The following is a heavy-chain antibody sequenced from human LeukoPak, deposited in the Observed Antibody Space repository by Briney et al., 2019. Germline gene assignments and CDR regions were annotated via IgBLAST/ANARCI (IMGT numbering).Heavy chain of an antibody. D-gene: IGHD2-8*01. CDR3: AAVFFNGGQPSFDY. Sequence: SETLSLTCTVSGGSISSYYWSWIRQPPGKGLEWIGYIYYSGSTNYNPSLKSRVTISVDTSKNQFSLKLSSVTAADTAVYYCAAVFFNGGQPSFDYWGQGTLVTVSS. V-gene: IGHV4-59*08. CDR1: GGSISSYY. J-gene: IGHJ4*02. CDR2: IYYSGST.